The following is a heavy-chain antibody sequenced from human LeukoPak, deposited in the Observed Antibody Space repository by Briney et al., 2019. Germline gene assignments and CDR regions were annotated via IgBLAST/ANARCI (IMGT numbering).Heavy chain of an antibody. CDR3: ARYLAAGYFDL. Sequence: GSLRLSCEASGFTFSNAWMSWIRQPPGKGQEWIGYIYYTGNTNYNPSLKSRLTISVDTSKNQFSLKLGSVTAADTAVYSCARYLAAGYFDLWGRGTLVTVSP. CDR2: IYYTGNT. D-gene: IGHD6-25*01. CDR1: GFTFSNAW. J-gene: IGHJ2*01. V-gene: IGHV4-59*08.